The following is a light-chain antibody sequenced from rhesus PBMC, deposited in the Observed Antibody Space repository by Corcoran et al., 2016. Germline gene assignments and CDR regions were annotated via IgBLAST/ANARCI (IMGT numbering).Light chain of an antibody. Sequence: DIQMTQSPSSLSASVGDRVTITCRASQGISSWLAWYKQKPGKAQKRLIYKASSLQTGDPSRLSGSGSGTYLTLTISSLQPEDFATDYGQQYNSAPWTFGTGTKVEIK. CDR2: KAS. CDR3: QQYNSAPWT. V-gene: IGKV1-21*01. CDR1: QGISSW. J-gene: IGKJ1*01.